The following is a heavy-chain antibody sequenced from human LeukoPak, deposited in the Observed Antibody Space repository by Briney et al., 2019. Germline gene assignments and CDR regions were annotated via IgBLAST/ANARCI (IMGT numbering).Heavy chain of an antibody. Sequence: PGGSLRLSCAASGFTFSNYDLHWVRQAPGKGLEWVAVIWYDGSNEYYADSVKGRFTISRDNSKNTLYLQMNSLRVDDTAVYYCARGRYTSSPYFDYWGQGALVTVSS. D-gene: IGHD6-6*01. CDR3: ARGRYTSSPYFDY. CDR2: IWYDGSNE. CDR1: GFTFSNYD. V-gene: IGHV3-33*01. J-gene: IGHJ4*02.